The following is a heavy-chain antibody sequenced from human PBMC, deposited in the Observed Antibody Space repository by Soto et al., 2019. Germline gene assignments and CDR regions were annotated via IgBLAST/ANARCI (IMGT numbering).Heavy chain of an antibody. CDR3: AREGGSGNYRYYAMDV. CDR2: IIPIFGTA. J-gene: IGHJ6*02. Sequence: QVQLVQSGAEVKKPGSSVKVSCKASGGTFSSYAISWVRQAPGQGLEWMGGIIPIFGTANYAQKFQGRVTITAXDXTGXAYMELSSLRSEDTAVYYCAREGGSGNYRYYAMDVWGQGTTVTVSS. D-gene: IGHD3-10*01. CDR1: GGTFSSYA. V-gene: IGHV1-69*12.